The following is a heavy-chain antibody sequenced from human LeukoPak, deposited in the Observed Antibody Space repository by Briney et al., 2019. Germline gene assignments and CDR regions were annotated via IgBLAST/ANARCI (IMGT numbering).Heavy chain of an antibody. V-gene: IGHV3-30*03. CDR2: ILHDGRNK. Sequence: GGSLRLSCVDSEFTFSSSAMHWVRQAPGKGLEWVAVILHDGRNKYYTDSVKGRFTISRDNSKSTLYLQMNSLRPEDTAVYYCAREPSGSPSYDAFDTWGQGTMVTVSS. D-gene: IGHD1-26*01. CDR1: EFTFSSSA. CDR3: AREPSGSPSYDAFDT. J-gene: IGHJ3*02.